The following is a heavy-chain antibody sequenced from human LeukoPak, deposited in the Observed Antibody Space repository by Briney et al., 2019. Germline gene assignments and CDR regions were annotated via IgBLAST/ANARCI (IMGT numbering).Heavy chain of an antibody. CDR3: ARGIPWPLVY. CDR1: GGSFSGYY. CDR2: INHSGST. V-gene: IGHV4-34*01. Sequence: PSETLSLTCAVYGGSFSGYYWSWIRQPPGKGLEWIGEINHSGSTNYNPSLKSRVTISVDTSKNQFSLKLSSVTAADTAVHYCARGIPWPLVYWGQGTLVTVSS. J-gene: IGHJ4*02. D-gene: IGHD2-8*02.